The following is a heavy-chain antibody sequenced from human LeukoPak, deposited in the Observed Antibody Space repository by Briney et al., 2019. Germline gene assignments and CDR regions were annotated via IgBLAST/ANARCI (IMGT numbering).Heavy chain of an antibody. CDR2: IRYDGSNK. CDR1: GFTFSSYG. D-gene: IGHD3-3*01. J-gene: IGHJ6*03. CDR3: AKAAGPIYDFWSGYYKGPYYYYMDV. Sequence: GGSLRLSCAASGFTFSSYGMHWVRQAPGKGLEWVAFIRYDGSNKYYADSVKGRFTISRDNSKNTLYLQMNSLRAEDTAVYYCAKAAGPIYDFWSGYYKGPYYYYMDVWGKGTTVTVSS. V-gene: IGHV3-30*02.